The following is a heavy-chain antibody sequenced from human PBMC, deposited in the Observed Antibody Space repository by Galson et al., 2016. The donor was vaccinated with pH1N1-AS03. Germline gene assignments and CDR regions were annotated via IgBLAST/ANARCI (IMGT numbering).Heavy chain of an antibody. D-gene: IGHD3-10*01. CDR2: VYTTGAT. CDR3: ARGTNFYGAGSYNSPDSYFDI. Sequence: ETLSLTCTVSGASVNSFFWTWIRQPAGKGLEWIGRVYTTGATNYNPSLKSRVTMSVDRSKNEFSLTLNSVTAADTAVYFCARGTNFYGAGSYNSPDSYFDIWGRGTLVTVSS. CDR1: GASVNSFF. V-gene: IGHV4-4*07. J-gene: IGHJ2*01.